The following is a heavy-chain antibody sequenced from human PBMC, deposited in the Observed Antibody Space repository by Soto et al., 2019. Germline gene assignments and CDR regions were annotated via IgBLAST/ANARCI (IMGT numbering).Heavy chain of an antibody. CDR1: GYTFTGYY. D-gene: IGHD2-15*01. CDR2: INPNSGGT. Sequence: ASVKVSCKASGYTFTGYYMHWVRQAPGQGLEWMGWINPNSGGTNYAQKFQGRVTMTRDTSISTAYMELSRLRSDDTAVYYCARVSSGGSCYYCPFDYWGQGTLVTVSS. J-gene: IGHJ4*02. CDR3: ARVSSGGSCYYCPFDY. V-gene: IGHV1-2*02.